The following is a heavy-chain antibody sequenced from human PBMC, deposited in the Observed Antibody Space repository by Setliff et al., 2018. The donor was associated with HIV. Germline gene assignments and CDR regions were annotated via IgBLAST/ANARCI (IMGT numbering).Heavy chain of an antibody. CDR3: ARGGGTSSPIDYHYYIDV. D-gene: IGHD6-6*01. CDR1: GGPISTNDYY. CDR2: IYYTGSP. V-gene: IGHV4-39*01. Sequence: SETLSLTCTVSGGPISTNDYYWGFIRQSPGKGLEWIGGIYYTGSPFYNPSLKSRVTISVDTSNNQFSLKLSSVTAADTAVYYCARGGGTSSPIDYHYYIDVWGKGTTVTVSS. J-gene: IGHJ6*03.